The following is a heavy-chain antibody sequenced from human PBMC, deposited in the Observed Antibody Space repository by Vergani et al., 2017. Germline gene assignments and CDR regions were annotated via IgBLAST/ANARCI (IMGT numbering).Heavy chain of an antibody. V-gene: IGHV3-72*01. CDR1: GFIFSDHY. D-gene: IGHD1-1*01. J-gene: IGHJ3*02. Sequence: EVQVVESGGGLVQPGGSLRLSCAASGFIFSDHYMDWVRQAPGKGLEWVGRIRNKANAYTTQYAASVKGRFTISRDDSKSYLYLQMNSLQTADTARYYCVRVKGSNWNDHLYDIWGQGTLVSVSS. CDR2: IRNKANAYTT. CDR3: VRVKGSNWNDHLYDI.